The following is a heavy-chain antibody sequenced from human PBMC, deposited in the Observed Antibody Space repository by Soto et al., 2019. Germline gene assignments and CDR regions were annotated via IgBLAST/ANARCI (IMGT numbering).Heavy chain of an antibody. CDR1: GYTFTSCG. D-gene: IGHD3-10*01. J-gene: IGHJ6*02. CDR2: ISAYNGNT. V-gene: IGHV1-18*01. Sequence: ASVKVSFKAPGYTFTSCGLRWVQQAPGQGLEWMGWISAYNGNTNYAQKLQGRVTMTTDTSTSTAYMELRSLRSDDTAVYYCARDIGLRFGELAPHMDVWGQGTTVTVS. CDR3: ARDIGLRFGELAPHMDV.